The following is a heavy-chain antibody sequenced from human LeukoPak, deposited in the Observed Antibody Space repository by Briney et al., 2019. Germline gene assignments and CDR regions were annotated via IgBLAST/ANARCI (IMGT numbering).Heavy chain of an antibody. CDR1: GGSFSGYY. D-gene: IGHD6-19*01. V-gene: IGHV4-34*01. J-gene: IGHJ6*02. CDR3: ARTGSVVAGTPYYYYGMDV. Sequence: SETLSLTYAVYGGSFSGYYWSWIRQPPGKGLEWIGEINHSGSTNYNPSLKSRVTISVDTSKNQFSLKLSSVTAADTAVYYCARTGSVVAGTPYYYYGMDVWGQGTTVTVSS. CDR2: INHSGST.